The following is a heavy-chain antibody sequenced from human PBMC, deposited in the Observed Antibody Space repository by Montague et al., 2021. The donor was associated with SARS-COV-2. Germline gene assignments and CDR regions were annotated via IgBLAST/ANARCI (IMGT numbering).Heavy chain of an antibody. CDR2: MSGSGVRR. CDR1: GFIFSNYA. CDR3: AKDTATIRIAVALMDV. Sequence: SLRLSCAASGFIFSNYAMTWVHQAPGKGLEWVSTMSGSGVRRDYADSVKGRFTISRDSSKNTLYLQMNSLRVEDTAAYYCAKDTATIRIAVALMDVWGQGTTVIVSS. D-gene: IGHD6-19*01. V-gene: IGHV3-23*01. J-gene: IGHJ6*02.